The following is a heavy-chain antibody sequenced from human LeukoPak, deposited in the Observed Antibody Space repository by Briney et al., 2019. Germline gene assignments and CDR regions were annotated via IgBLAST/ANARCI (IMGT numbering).Heavy chain of an antibody. V-gene: IGHV3-53*01. CDR3: AKAPYSTSWYDWGRFDY. D-gene: IGHD6-13*01. CDR2: IYRVGTT. Sequence: GGSLRLACAASAFTVYNNYMRWVRQAPGKGLEFVSLIYRVGTTYYGDSVKGRFTISRGNSKNPLYLQMNSLRAEDTAVYYCAKAPYSTSWYDWGRFDYWGLGTLVTVSS. CDR1: AFTVYNNY. J-gene: IGHJ4*02.